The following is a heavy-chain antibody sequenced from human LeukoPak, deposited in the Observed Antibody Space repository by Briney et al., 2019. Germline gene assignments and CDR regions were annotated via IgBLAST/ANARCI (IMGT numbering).Heavy chain of an antibody. Sequence: GGSLRLSCAASGFTFSSYSMNWVRQAPGKGLEWVSSISSSSSYIYYADSVKGRFTISRDNAKNSLYLQMNSLRVEDTAVYYCARDFHSAPGPFDYWGQGTLVTVSS. CDR3: ARDFHSAPGPFDY. CDR1: GFTFSSYS. J-gene: IGHJ4*02. V-gene: IGHV3-21*01. D-gene: IGHD6-6*01. CDR2: ISSSSSYI.